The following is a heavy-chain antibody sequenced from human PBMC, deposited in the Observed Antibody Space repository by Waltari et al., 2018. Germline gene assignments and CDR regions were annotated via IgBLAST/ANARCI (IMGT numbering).Heavy chain of an antibody. CDR1: GDSVSRNSAT. CDR2: TYYRSKWYN. J-gene: IGHJ3*02. CDR3: ARDRYSSGWYHDAFDI. V-gene: IGHV6-1*01. Sequence: QVQLQQSGPGLVKPSQTLSLTCAISGDSVSRNSATWNWIRQSPSRGLEWLGRTYYRSKWYNDYAVSVKSRITINPDTSKTQVSLQLSSVTPEDTAVYYCARDRYSSGWYHDAFDIWGQGTMVTVSS. D-gene: IGHD6-19*01.